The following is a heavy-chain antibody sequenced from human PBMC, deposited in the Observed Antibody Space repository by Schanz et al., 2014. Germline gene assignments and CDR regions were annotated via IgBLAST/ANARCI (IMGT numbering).Heavy chain of an antibody. Sequence: EVRLVESGGGLVQPGGSLRLSCEASGFDFNSYSMNWVRQVPGKGLEWLSYIATSSSTRHYADSVKGRVTISRDNAKNTLYLQMNSLRAEDTAVYYCAKARRKSNCSGGRCFHYSYYGMDVWGQGTTVTVSS. D-gene: IGHD2-15*01. V-gene: IGHV3-48*04. CDR3: AKARRKSNCSGGRCFHYSYYGMDV. CDR1: GFDFNSYS. J-gene: IGHJ6*02. CDR2: IATSSSTR.